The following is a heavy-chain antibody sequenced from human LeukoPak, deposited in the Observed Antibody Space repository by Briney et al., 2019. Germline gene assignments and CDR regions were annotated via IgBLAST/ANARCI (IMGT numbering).Heavy chain of an antibody. CDR1: GYTFTNYA. CDR2: INAANGYA. J-gene: IGHJ4*02. D-gene: IGHD5-24*01. CDR3: AIRDGHTDH. Sequence: ASVKVSCKASGYTFTNYAMHWVRQAPGQRPEWLGWINAANGYAKCSQELQGRVIITRDTSASTAYMELSSLRSEDMAIYYCAIRDGHTDHWGQGTLVTVSS. V-gene: IGHV1-3*03.